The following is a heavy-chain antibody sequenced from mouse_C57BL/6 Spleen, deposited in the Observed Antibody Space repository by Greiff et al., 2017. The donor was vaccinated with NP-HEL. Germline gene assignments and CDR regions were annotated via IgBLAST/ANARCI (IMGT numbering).Heavy chain of an antibody. J-gene: IGHJ2*01. Sequence: QVQLQQSGAELARPGASVKMSCKASGYTFTSYTMHWVKQRPGQGLEWIGYINPSSGYTKYNQKFKDKATLTADKSSSTAYMQLSSLTSEDSAVYYCARGAYGSVFDYWGQGTTLTVSS. CDR2: INPSSGYT. D-gene: IGHD1-1*01. V-gene: IGHV1-4*01. CDR3: ARGAYGSVFDY. CDR1: GYTFTSYT.